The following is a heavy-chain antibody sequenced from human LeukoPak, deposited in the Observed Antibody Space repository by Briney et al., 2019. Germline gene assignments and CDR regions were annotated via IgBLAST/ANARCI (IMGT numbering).Heavy chain of an antibody. CDR1: GYSFTSYW. CDR3: ARHMFRGDPLQVLKLEFDP. Sequence: GESLKISCKGSGYSFTSYWIGWVRQMPGKGLEWMGIIYPGDSDTRYSPSFQGQVTISADKSISTAYLQWSSLKASDTAMYYCARHMFRGDPLQVLKLEFDPWGQGTLVTVSS. J-gene: IGHJ5*02. V-gene: IGHV5-51*01. CDR2: IYPGDSDT. D-gene: IGHD3-10*01.